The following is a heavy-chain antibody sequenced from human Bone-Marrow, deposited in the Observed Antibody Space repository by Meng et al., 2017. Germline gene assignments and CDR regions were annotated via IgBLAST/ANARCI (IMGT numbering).Heavy chain of an antibody. CDR1: GYTLTELS. Sequence: SVKVSCKVSGYTLTELSMHWVRQAPGKGLEWMGGIIPIFGTANYAQKFQGRVTITTDESTSTAYMELSSLRSEDTAVYYCASSRGVVVPAAIDVYFDYWGQGTLVTVSS. D-gene: IGHD2-2*01. J-gene: IGHJ4*02. CDR2: IIPIFGTA. V-gene: IGHV1-69*05. CDR3: ASSRGVVVPAAIDVYFDY.